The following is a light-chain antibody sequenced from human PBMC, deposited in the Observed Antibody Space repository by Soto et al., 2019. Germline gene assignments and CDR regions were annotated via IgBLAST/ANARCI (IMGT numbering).Light chain of an antibody. J-gene: IGLJ2*01. CDR1: SSDVGGYNF. CDR2: EVT. Sequence: QSALTQPPSASGSLGQPVTISCTGTSSDVGGYNFVSWYQQHPGKAPKLMIYEVTKRLSGVPDRFSGSKSGNTASLTVSGLQAEDEADYFCSSFAGNNHLLFGGGTQLTVL. V-gene: IGLV2-8*01. CDR3: SSFAGNNHLL.